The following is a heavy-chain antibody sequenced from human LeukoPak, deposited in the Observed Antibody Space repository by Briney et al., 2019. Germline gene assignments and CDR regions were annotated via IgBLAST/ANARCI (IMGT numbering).Heavy chain of an antibody. CDR2: ITTSSSYI. Sequence: GGSLRLSCAASGFTFSSYSMNWVRQAPGKGLEWVSLITTSSSYIYYADSVRGRFTISRDNAKNSLYLQMNSLGAEDTAVYYCATDKAGGMGAMDYWGQGTLVTVSS. J-gene: IGHJ4*02. CDR3: ATDKAGGMGAMDY. CDR1: GFTFSSYS. V-gene: IGHV3-21*01. D-gene: IGHD1-26*01.